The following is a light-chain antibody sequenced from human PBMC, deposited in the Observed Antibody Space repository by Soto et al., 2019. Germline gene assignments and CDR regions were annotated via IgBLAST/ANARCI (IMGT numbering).Light chain of an antibody. J-gene: IGKJ1*01. V-gene: IGKV3-20*01. CDR1: QSFSSGY. Sequence: EIVLTQSPGTLSLSPGEVATLSCRASQSFSSGYLAWYQQRPGQAPRLLIYGASSRATGIPDRFSGGGSGTDFTLTISRLEPEDFAVYYCQQYDNSPWTFGQGTKVDIK. CDR2: GAS. CDR3: QQYDNSPWT.